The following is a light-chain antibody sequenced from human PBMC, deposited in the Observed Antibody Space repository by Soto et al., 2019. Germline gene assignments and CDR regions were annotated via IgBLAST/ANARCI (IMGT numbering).Light chain of an antibody. CDR3: QQYGSSYPWT. CDR1: QCVSSHY. Sequence: IVLPLSPSTLCFSPRERATLSCRAIQCVSSHYLAWSQQNPGQAPRLLIYGASSRATGIPDRFSGSVYGTDFTLTIRRLEPDDFAVYYCQQYGSSYPWTFGQGSEVDIK. J-gene: IGKJ1*01. CDR2: GAS. V-gene: IGKV3-20*01.